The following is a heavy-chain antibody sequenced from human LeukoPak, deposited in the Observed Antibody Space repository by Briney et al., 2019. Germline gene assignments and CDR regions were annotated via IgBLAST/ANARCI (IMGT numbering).Heavy chain of an antibody. V-gene: IGHV3-20*01. Sequence: RTGGSLRLSCAASGFTFDDYGMSWVRQAPGKGLEWVSGINWNGGSTGYADSVKGRFTISRDNAKNSLYLQMNSLRAEDTALYHCARPNSYSNAFDIWGQGTMVTVSS. CDR2: INWNGGST. CDR3: ARPNSYSNAFDI. D-gene: IGHD2-15*01. J-gene: IGHJ3*02. CDR1: GFTFDDYG.